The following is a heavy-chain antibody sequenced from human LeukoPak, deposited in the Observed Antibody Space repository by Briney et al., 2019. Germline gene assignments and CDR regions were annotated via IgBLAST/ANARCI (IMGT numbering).Heavy chain of an antibody. CDR3: ARGYCSSTSCYTPFDY. J-gene: IGHJ4*02. CDR2: IYYSGST. Sequence: SQTLSLTCTVSGGSISSGDYYWSWIRQPPGKGLEWIGYIYYSGSTYYNPSLKSRVTTSVDTSKNQFSLKLSSVTAADTAVYYCARGYCSSTSCYTPFDYWGQGTLVTVSS. D-gene: IGHD2-2*02. V-gene: IGHV4-30-4*08. CDR1: GGSISSGDYY.